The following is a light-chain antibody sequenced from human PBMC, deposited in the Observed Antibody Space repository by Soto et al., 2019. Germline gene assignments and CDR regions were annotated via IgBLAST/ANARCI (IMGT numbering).Light chain of an antibody. CDR2: GNS. V-gene: IGLV1-40*01. CDR1: SSNIGAGYD. J-gene: IGLJ2*01. Sequence: QSVLTQPPSVXGAPXXXXTISCTGSSSNIGAGYDVHWYQQLPGTAPKLLIYGNSNRPSGVPDRFSGSKSGTSASLAITGLQAEDEADYYCQSYDSSLSGSVVFGGGTKVTVL. CDR3: QSYDSSLSGSVV.